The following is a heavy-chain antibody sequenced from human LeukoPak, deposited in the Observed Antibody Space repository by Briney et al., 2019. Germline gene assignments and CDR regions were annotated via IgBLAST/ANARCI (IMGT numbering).Heavy chain of an antibody. CDR2: ISSSSSYI. CDR3: ARSVAVYAFDI. D-gene: IGHD6-19*01. CDR1: AFTFSSYS. V-gene: IGHV3-21*01. J-gene: IGHJ3*02. Sequence: GGSLRLSCAASAFTFSSYSMNWVRQAPGKGLEWVSSISSSSSYIYYADSVKGRFTISRDNAKNSLYLQMNSLRAEDTAVYYCARSVAVYAFDIWGQGTMVTVSS.